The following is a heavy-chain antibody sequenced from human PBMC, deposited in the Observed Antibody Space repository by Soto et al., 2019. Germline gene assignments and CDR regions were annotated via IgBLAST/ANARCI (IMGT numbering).Heavy chain of an antibody. V-gene: IGHV1-69*01. CDR1: GGTFSSYA. Sequence: HVQLVQSGAEVKKPGSSVKVSCKASGGTFSSYAISWVRQAPGQGLEWMGGIIPISDTTNYAQKFQGRVTITADESTSTGYMELSSLRSEDTAVYYCARSQGSSTSLEIYYYYYYGMDVWGQGTTVTVSS. CDR2: IIPISDTT. CDR3: ARSQGSSTSLEIYYYYYYGMDV. D-gene: IGHD2-2*01. J-gene: IGHJ6*02.